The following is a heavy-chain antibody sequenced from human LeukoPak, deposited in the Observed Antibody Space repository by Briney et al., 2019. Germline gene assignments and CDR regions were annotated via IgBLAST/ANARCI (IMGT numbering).Heavy chain of an antibody. CDR3: AGGYSSSSDDY. V-gene: IGHV3-53*01. CDR1: GFTVSSNY. J-gene: IGHJ4*02. CDR2: IYSGGST. D-gene: IGHD6-6*01. Sequence: GGSLRLSCAASGFTVSSNYMSWVRQAPGKGLEWVLVIYSGGSTYYADSVKGRFTISRDNSKNTLYLQMNSLRAEDTAVYYCAGGYSSSSDDYWGQGTLVTVSS.